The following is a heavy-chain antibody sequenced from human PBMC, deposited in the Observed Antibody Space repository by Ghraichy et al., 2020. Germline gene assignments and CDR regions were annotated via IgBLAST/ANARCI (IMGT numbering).Heavy chain of an antibody. D-gene: IGHD6-25*01. CDR3: ARHAARGAHDAFDI. CDR1: GVSIRSYY. V-gene: IGHV4-59*08. J-gene: IGHJ3*02. Sequence: SETPSLSCTVSGVSIRSYYWSWIRQPPGKGLEWIGYIYSSGTNNYNPSLKSRVTMSVATSKNQFSLKLNSVTAADTAVYYCARHAARGAHDAFDIWGQGTMVTVSA. CDR2: IYSSGTN.